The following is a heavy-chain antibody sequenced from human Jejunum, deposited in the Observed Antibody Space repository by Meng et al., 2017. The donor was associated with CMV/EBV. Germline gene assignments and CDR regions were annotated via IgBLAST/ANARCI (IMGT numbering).Heavy chain of an antibody. CDR3: AKDGGSYLDYYLDY. CDR1: EYTFTDYY. V-gene: IGHV1-2*02. CDR2: INPNTGGT. D-gene: IGHD1-26*01. Sequence: EYTFTDYYMHWVRQAPGQGLEWMGWINPNTGGTNYAQKFQGRVTMTRDTSTNTAYMELTRLRSDDTALYYCAKDGGSYLDYYLDYWGQGTLVTVSS. J-gene: IGHJ4*02.